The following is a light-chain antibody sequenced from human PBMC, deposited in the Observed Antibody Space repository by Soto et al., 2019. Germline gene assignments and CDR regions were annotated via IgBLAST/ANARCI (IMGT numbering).Light chain of an antibody. V-gene: IGKV3D-15*01. J-gene: IGKJ5*01. CDR3: KRSNNGPLT. Sequence: TRAPRALTLWSGASDTLSCWASQSISSNYLAWYQQKPGQPHRLLISGSSTRATGVQARFSGGGSRTEYTLAITCLQSEDFAVYCCKRSNNGPLTFGPGTRLEIK. CDR2: GSS. CDR1: QSISSN.